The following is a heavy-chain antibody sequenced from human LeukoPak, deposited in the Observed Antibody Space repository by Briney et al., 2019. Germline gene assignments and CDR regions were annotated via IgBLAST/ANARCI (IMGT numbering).Heavy chain of an antibody. D-gene: IGHD3-10*01. V-gene: IGHV1-18*01. Sequence: ASVKLSCTASGYTFTSYGISWVRQAPGQGLEWMGWISAYNGNTNYAQKLQGRVTMTTDTSTSTAYMELRSLRSDDTAVYYCARADPRSGSYYNEASYYFDYWGQGTLVTVSS. CDR1: GYTFTSYG. CDR3: ARADPRSGSYYNEASYYFDY. J-gene: IGHJ4*02. CDR2: ISAYNGNT.